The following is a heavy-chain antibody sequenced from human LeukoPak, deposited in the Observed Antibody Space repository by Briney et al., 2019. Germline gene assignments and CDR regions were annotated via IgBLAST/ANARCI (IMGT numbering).Heavy chain of an antibody. CDR2: FDPEDGET. V-gene: IGHV1-24*01. CDR1: GYTLTELS. J-gene: IGHJ4*02. D-gene: IGHD5-12*01. CDR3: ATQAFSGYGFDY. Sequence: ASVKVPCKVSGYTLTELSMHWVRQAPGKGLEWMGGFDPEDGETIYAQKFQGRVTMTEDTSTDTAYMELSSLRSEDTAVYYRATQAFSGYGFDYWGQGTLVTVPS.